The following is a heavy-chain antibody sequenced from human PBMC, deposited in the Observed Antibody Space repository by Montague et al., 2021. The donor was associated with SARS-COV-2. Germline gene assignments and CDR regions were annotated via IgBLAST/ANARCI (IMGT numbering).Heavy chain of an antibody. V-gene: IGHV3-23*01. CDR1: GFTFRNYA. CDR3: AKDREVATGGLYYSDY. J-gene: IGHJ4*02. CDR2: ISGSADIT. Sequence: SLRLSFSASGFTFRNYAMIWVRQAPGKGLEWVSGISGSADITYYADSVKGRFTISRDNSKNTLYLQMSSLRAGDTAVYYCAKDREVATGGLYYSDYWGQGTLVTVSS. D-gene: IGHD2-15*01.